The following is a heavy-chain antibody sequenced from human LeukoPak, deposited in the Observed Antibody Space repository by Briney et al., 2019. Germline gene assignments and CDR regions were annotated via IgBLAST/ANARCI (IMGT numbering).Heavy chain of an antibody. D-gene: IGHD6-13*01. V-gene: IGHV3-23*01. Sequence: GGSLRLSCAASGFTFSSNAMSWVRQAPGKGLEWVSAISGSGGYTYYADSVKGRFTISRDNSKNTLYLQMNSLRAEDTAVYYCAKLVDYSDSWYYFDYWGQGTLVSVSS. J-gene: IGHJ4*02. CDR2: ISGSGGYT. CDR3: AKLVDYSDSWYYFDY. CDR1: GFTFSSNA.